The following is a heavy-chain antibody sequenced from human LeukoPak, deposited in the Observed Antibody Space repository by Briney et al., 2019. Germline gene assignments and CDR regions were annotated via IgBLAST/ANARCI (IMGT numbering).Heavy chain of an antibody. J-gene: IGHJ3*02. CDR2: ISYDGSNK. V-gene: IGHV3-30*18. Sequence: GRSLRLSCAASGFTFSSYGMHWVRQAPGKGLEWVAVISYDGSNKYYADSVKGRFTISRDNSKNTLYLQMNSLRAEDTAVYYCAKEGLMGAFDIWGQGTMVTVSS. CDR3: AKEGLMGAFDI. CDR1: GFTFSSYG.